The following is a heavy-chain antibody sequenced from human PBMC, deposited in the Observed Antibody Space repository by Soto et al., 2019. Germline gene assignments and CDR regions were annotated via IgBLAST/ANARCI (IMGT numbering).Heavy chain of an antibody. V-gene: IGHV3-33*01. D-gene: IGHD3-10*01. Sequence: QVQLVESGGGVVQPGTSLGLSCAASGFKFNGYGMHWVRQAPGKGPEWVAEIWYDGTNKYYADSVKGRFTISRDNFKNIQYLQMDSLRREDTAIYYCAREREAASGGFDYGSGSRNFAYWGQGTLVTVSS. J-gene: IGHJ4*02. CDR1: GFKFNGYG. CDR2: IWYDGTNK. CDR3: AREREAASGGFDYGSGSRNFAY.